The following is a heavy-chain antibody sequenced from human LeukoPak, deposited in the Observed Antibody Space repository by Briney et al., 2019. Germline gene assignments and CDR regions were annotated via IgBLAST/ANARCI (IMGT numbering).Heavy chain of an antibody. J-gene: IGHJ4*02. CDR3: ARICSGGSCYPFDY. CDR2: INPNNGGT. D-gene: IGHD2-15*01. V-gene: IGHV1-2*02. Sequence: GASVKVSCKASGYTFTGYYIHWVRQAPGQGLEWIGWINPNNGGTNYAQKFQGRVTMTRDTSISTAYMELSRLRSDDTAVYYCARICSGGSCYPFDYWGQGTLVTVSS. CDR1: GYTFTGYY.